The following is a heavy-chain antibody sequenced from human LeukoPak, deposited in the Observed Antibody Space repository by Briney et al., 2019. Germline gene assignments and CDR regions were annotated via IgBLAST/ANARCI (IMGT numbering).Heavy chain of an antibody. D-gene: IGHD3-16*01. J-gene: IGHJ6*03. V-gene: IGHV5-51*01. CDR3: AGARPPGGGYFYYMDV. Sequence: GESLKISCQGSGYSLSTYWLVWLRQMPGKGLECMGIIWPGDSETKYSPSFQGQVTISADKSISTAYLQLNNLKASDTAMYYCAGARPPGGGYFYYMDVWGKGTAVTISS. CDR2: IWPGDSET. CDR1: GYSLSTYW.